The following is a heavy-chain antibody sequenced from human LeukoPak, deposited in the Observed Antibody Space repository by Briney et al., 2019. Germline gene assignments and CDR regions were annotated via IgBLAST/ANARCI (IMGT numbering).Heavy chain of an antibody. Sequence: SETLSLTCAVYGGSFSGYYWSWIRQPPGKGLEWIGEINHSGSTNYNPSLKSRVTISVDTSKNQFSLKLSSVTAADTAVYYCARGGFDYDYVWGKPNRGNWFDPWGQGTLVTVSS. D-gene: IGHD3-16*01. CDR1: GGSFSGYY. V-gene: IGHV4-34*01. CDR3: ARGGFDYDYVWGKPNRGNWFDP. CDR2: INHSGST. J-gene: IGHJ5*02.